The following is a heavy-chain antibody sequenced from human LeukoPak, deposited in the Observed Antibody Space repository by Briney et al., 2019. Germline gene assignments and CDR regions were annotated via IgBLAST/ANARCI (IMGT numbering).Heavy chain of an antibody. CDR2: INPTTGVA. CDR3: ARLDRNYYYLDV. Sequence: VASVNVSCKTSGYTFTVHYMNWVRQAPGQGLEWMGRINPTTGVANYAQKFQGRITVTRDTSINTAYMELSSLTSDDTAVYYCARLDRNYYYLDVWGQGTTVTVSS. CDR1: GYTFTVHY. J-gene: IGHJ6*03. D-gene: IGHD1-1*01. V-gene: IGHV1-2*06.